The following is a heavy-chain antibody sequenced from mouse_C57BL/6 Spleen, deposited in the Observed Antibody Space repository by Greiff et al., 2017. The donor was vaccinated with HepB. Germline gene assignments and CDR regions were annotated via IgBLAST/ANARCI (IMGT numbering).Heavy chain of an antibody. J-gene: IGHJ3*01. CDR2: IDPSDSYT. Sequence: QVQLQQPGAELVKPGASVKLSCKASGYTFTSYWMQWVKQRPGQGLEWIGEIDPSDSYTNYNQKFKGKATLTVDTSSSTAYMQLSSLTSEDSAVYYCARWGYDRAGFAYWGQGTLVTVSA. CDR3: ARWGYDRAGFAY. D-gene: IGHD2-2*01. V-gene: IGHV1-50*01. CDR1: GYTFTSYW.